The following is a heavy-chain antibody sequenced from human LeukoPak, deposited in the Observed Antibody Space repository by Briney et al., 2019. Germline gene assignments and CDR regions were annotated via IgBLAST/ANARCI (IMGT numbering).Heavy chain of an antibody. V-gene: IGHV3-7*03. CDR1: GFTFSSYW. CDR3: ARVITMVRGVIDI. D-gene: IGHD3-10*01. CDR2: IKQDGSEK. J-gene: IGHJ3*02. Sequence: GGSLRLSCAASGFTFSSYWMSWVRQAPGKGLEWVANIKQDGSEKYYVDSVKGRFTISRDKAKNSLYLQMNSLRAEDTAVYYCARVITMVRGVIDIWGQGTMVTVSS.